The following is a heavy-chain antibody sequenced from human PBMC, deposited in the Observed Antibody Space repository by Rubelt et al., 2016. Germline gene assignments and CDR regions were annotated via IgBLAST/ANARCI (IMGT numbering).Heavy chain of an antibody. Sequence: QVQLQESGPGLVKPSGTLSLTCAVSGGSISSSNWWSWVRQPPGKGLEWIGEIYHSGSTNYNPSLKSRVTISGDKSKNQFSLKLSSVTDADTAVYVCARVVPAARRDDYYMDVWGKGTTVTVSS. V-gene: IGHV4-4*02. J-gene: IGHJ6*03. D-gene: IGHD2-2*01. CDR1: GGSISSSNW. CDR2: IYHSGST. CDR3: ARVVPAARRDDYYMDV.